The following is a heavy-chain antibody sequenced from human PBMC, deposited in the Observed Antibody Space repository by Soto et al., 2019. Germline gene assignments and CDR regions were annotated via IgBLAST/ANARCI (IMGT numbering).Heavy chain of an antibody. J-gene: IGHJ4*02. Sequence: QVQLVQSGAEVKKPGSSVKVSCKASGGTFSSYTISWVRQAPGQGLEWMGRIIPILGIANYAQKYQGRDKITADKSTSTAYMELSSLRSEDTAVYYCARGVGYFDYWGQGTLVTVSS. CDR3: ARGVGYFDY. CDR2: IIPILGIA. V-gene: IGHV1-69*02. CDR1: GGTFSSYT.